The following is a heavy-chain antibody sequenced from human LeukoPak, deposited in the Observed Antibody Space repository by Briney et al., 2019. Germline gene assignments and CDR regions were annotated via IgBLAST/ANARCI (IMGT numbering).Heavy chain of an antibody. D-gene: IGHD2/OR15-2a*01. CDR1: GFTFSSYE. CDR3: AKPRRINWFDP. J-gene: IGHJ5*02. CDR2: VSGSGGST. V-gene: IGHV3-23*01. Sequence: GGSLRLSCAASGFTFSSYEMNWVRQAPGKGLEWVSAVSGSGGSTYYADSVKGRFTISRDNSKNTLYLQMNSLRAEDTAVYYCAKPRRINWFDPWGQGTLVTVS.